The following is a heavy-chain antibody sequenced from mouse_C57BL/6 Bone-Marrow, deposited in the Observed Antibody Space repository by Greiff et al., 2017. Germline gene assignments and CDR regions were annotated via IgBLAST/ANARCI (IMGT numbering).Heavy chain of an antibody. CDR2: INPYNGGT. J-gene: IGHJ1*03. Sequence: EVQLQQSGPVLVKPGASVKMSCKASGYTFTDYYMNWVKQSHGKSLEWIGVINPYNGGTSYNQKFKGKATLTVDKSSSTAYMERNSLTSEDSAVYYCARGASIYYYGSVWYFDVWGTGTTVTVSS. CDR1: GYTFTDYY. V-gene: IGHV1-19*01. CDR3: ARGASIYYYGSVWYFDV. D-gene: IGHD1-1*01.